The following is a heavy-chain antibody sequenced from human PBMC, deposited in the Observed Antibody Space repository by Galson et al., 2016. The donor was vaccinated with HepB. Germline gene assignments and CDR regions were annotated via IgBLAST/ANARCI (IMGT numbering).Heavy chain of an antibody. D-gene: IGHD3/OR15-3a*01. CDR2: ISSSATAT. J-gene: IGHJ4*02. CDR1: GFTFSDYY. Sequence: SLRLSCAASGFTFSDYYMSWIRQAPGQGLEWISSISSSATATYYADSLKGRFTVSRDNAKNSLYLQMNSLRAEDTAVYYCARGKNFYDFYFFDSWGQGTQVTISS. V-gene: IGHV3-11*01. CDR3: ARGKNFYDFYFFDS.